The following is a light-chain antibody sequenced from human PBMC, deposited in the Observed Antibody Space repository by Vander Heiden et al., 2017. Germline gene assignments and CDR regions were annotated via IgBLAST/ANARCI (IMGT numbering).Light chain of an antibody. V-gene: IGLV1-47*02. CDR3: AAWDDSRSGWV. Sequence: QSGLTQPPSASGPPGQRVTIPDSGSSPNIGSNYLYWNQQPPGPATTPLIYSNNPRPSGVPDRFSGSKSGTSATLASSGLRAEEEADYYCAAWDDSRSGWVFGGGTKLTVL. CDR1: SPNIGSNY. CDR2: SNN. J-gene: IGLJ3*02.